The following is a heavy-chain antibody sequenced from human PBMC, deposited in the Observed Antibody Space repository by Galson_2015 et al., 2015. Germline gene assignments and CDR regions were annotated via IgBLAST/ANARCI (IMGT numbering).Heavy chain of an antibody. Sequence: SVKVSCKASGYTFTTYGISWVRQAPGQGLEWMGWISADNGNFNYAQKFEDRITMTTDTSTSTAYMELRSLRSDDTAVYYCARIARYYYGSGSVTTDAFDIWGQGIMVTVSS. CDR1: GYTFTTYG. J-gene: IGHJ3*02. CDR3: ARIARYYYGSGSVTTDAFDI. CDR2: ISADNGNF. D-gene: IGHD3-10*01. V-gene: IGHV1-18*01.